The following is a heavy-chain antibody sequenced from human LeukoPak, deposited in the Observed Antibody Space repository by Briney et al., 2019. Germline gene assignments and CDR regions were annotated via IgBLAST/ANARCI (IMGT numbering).Heavy chain of an antibody. D-gene: IGHD3-10*01. CDR2: INWNGGST. CDR3: AMLVVRGVDNDY. Sequence: GGSLRLSCAASGFTFDDYGMSWVRQAPGKGLEWVSGINWNGGSTGYADSVNGRFTTSRDNAKSSLYLQMNSLRAEDTALYYCAMLVVRGVDNDYWGQGTLVTVSS. J-gene: IGHJ4*02. CDR1: GFTFDDYG. V-gene: IGHV3-20*04.